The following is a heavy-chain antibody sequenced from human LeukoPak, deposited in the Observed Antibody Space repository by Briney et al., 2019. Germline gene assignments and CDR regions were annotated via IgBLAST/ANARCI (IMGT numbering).Heavy chain of an antibody. CDR2: TYYRSEWYS. J-gene: IGHJ4*02. V-gene: IGHV6-1*01. Sequence: SQTLSLTCDISGDRVSSNSAAWNWITQSPSRGLEWLGRTYYRSEWYSDYAVSVKGRIIINADTSKNQFSLQLKSVTPEDTAVYYCAREQDYFDYWGQGTLVTVSS. CDR1: GDRVSSNSAA. CDR3: AREQDYFDY.